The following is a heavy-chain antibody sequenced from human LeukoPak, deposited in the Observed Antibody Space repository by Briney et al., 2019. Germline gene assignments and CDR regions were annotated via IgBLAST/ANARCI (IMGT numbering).Heavy chain of an antibody. V-gene: IGHV3-23*01. CDR2: ISGSGGST. Sequence: PGGSLRLSCAASGFTFSSYAMSWVRQAPGKGLEWVSAISGSGGSTYYADSVKGRFTISRDNSKNTLYLQMNSLRAEDTAVYYCARARQQLVRGYFDLWGRGTLVTVSS. J-gene: IGHJ2*01. CDR3: ARARQQLVRGYFDL. CDR1: GFTFSSYA. D-gene: IGHD6-13*01.